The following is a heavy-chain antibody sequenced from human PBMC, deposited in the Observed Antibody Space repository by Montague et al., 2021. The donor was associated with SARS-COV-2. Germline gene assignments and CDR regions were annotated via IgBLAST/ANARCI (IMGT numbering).Heavy chain of an antibody. D-gene: IGHD3-9*01. J-gene: IGHJ3*01. CDR3: ARALTFYDVLTGHDSELDV. CDR1: GGSIRTSSYY. Sequence: SXTLSLTCTVSGGSIRTSSYYWGWIRQPPGKGLDWIGCIYYSGSTYYNPSLKSRVTVSVDTSRYQFSLKLNSVTAADTAVYYCARALTFYDVLTGHDSELDVWGRGTMVIVSS. CDR2: IYYSGST. V-gene: IGHV4-39*01.